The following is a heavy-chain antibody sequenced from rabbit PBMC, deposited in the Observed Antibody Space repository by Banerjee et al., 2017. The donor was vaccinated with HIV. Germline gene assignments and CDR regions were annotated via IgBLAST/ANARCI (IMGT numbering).Heavy chain of an antibody. J-gene: IGHJ4*01. CDR2: IYTGDGNI. D-gene: IGHD1-1*01. CDR1: GFDLSSAYY. V-gene: IGHV1S40*01. CDR3: AKESPSGGTDL. Sequence: QSLEESGGDLVKPGASLTLTCTASGFDLSSAYYMCWVRQAPGKGLEWIACIYTGDGNIYYASWAKGRFTISRSTSLNTVTLQMTSLTAADTATYFCAKESPSGGTDLWGPGTLVTVS.